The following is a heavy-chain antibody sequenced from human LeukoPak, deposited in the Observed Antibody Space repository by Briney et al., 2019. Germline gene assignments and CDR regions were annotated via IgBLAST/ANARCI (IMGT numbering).Heavy chain of an antibody. D-gene: IGHD2-15*01. CDR3: ARGYCSGGTCYLVANWFDP. Sequence: GASVKVSCKASGYTFTGYYMYWVRQAPGQGREWMGRINPNSGGTDYAQNFQGRVTMTRDTSISTAYMELSRLRSDDTAVYYCARGYCSGGTCYLVANWFDPWGQGTLVTVSS. CDR1: GYTFTGYY. V-gene: IGHV1-2*06. CDR2: INPNSGGT. J-gene: IGHJ5*02.